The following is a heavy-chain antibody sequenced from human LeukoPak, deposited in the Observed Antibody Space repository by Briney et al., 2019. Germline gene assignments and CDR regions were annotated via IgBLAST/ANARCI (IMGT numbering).Heavy chain of an antibody. V-gene: IGHV4-39*01. Sequence: SETLSLTCTVAGGSISSSSYCWGWIRQPPGNGLEWIGSIYYSGSTYYNPSLKSRVTISVDTSKNQFSLNLSSVTAADTAVYYCARHTSSSMDYWGQGTLVTVSS. CDR1: GGSISSSSYC. J-gene: IGHJ4*02. CDR3: ARHTSSSMDY. CDR2: IYYSGST. D-gene: IGHD6-6*01.